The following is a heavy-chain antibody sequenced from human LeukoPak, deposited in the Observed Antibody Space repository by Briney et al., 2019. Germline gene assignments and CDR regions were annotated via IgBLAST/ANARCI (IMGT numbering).Heavy chain of an antibody. CDR1: GFTFSSYW. D-gene: IGHD3-10*01. J-gene: IGHJ4*02. CDR2: INSDGTTI. CDR3: ARDFRGRFGGSLHIDY. Sequence: GGSLRLSCAASGFTFSSYWMHWVRQAPGKGLVWVSRINSDGTTIDYADSVKGRFTISRDNSKNPLYLQMNSLRDEDTAVYYCARDFRGRFGGSLHIDYWGQGTLVTVSS. V-gene: IGHV3-74*01.